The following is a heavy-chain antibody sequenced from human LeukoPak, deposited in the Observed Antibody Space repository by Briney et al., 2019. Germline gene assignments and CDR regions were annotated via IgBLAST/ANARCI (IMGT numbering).Heavy chain of an antibody. J-gene: IGHJ4*02. Sequence: GGSLRLSCAASGFTFSSYSMNWVRQAPGKGLEWVSSISSSSSYIYYADSVKGRFTISRDNAKNSLYLQMNSLRSEDTAVYYCAREGGDYYDSSGYYRGLLDYWGQGTLVTVSS. CDR3: AREGGDYYDSSGYYRGLLDY. CDR2: ISSSSSYI. CDR1: GFTFSSYS. V-gene: IGHV3-21*04. D-gene: IGHD3-22*01.